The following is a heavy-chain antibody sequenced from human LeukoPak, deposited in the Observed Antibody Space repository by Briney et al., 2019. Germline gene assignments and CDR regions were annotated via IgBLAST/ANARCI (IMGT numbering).Heavy chain of an antibody. CDR2: VNQDGSDK. V-gene: IGHV3-7*01. D-gene: IGHD3-3*01. Sequence: GGSLRLSCAASGFTFNNYWMNWVRQAPGKGLEWVANVNQDGSDKYYVDSLKGRFTISRDNAKNLLYLQMNSLRAEDTAVYYCARSFLEWSFDYWGQGTLVTVSS. CDR3: ARSFLEWSFDY. J-gene: IGHJ4*02. CDR1: GFTFNNYW.